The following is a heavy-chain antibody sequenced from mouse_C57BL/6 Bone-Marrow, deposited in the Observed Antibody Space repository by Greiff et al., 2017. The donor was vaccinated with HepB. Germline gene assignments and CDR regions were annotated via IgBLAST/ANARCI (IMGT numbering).Heavy chain of an antibody. Sequence: VQVVESGPGLVQPSQSLSITCTVSGFSLTSYGVHWVRQSPGKGLEWLGVIWSGGSTDYNAAFISRLSISKDNSKSQVFFKMNSLQADDTAIYYCASGYYYGSSHWYFDVWGTGTTVTVSS. CDR2: IWSGGST. J-gene: IGHJ1*03. CDR3: ASGYYYGSSHWYFDV. CDR1: GFSLTSYG. V-gene: IGHV2-2*01. D-gene: IGHD1-1*01.